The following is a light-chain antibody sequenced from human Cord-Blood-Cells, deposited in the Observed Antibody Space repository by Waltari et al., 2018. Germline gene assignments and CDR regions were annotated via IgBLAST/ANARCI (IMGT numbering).Light chain of an antibody. J-gene: IGKJ1*01. V-gene: IGKV1-39*01. CDR3: QQSYSTPWT. Sequence: DIQMTQSPSSLSASVGDRVTITCRESQSISSYLNWYQQKPGKAPKLLIYAASSLQSGVPSRFSGSGSGTDFTLTINSLQPEDFATYYCQQSYSTPWTFGQGTKVEIK. CDR1: QSISSY. CDR2: AAS.